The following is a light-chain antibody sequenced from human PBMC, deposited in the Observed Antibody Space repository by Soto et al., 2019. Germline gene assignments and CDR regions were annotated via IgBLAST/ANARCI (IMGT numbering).Light chain of an antibody. CDR2: AAI. CDR3: QQGNSVPRT. Sequence: DIQMTQSPSSVSASIGDRVTITCRASQDIDSWLAWFQQKPGEAPRLLIYAAISLHSGVPSRFSGAGSGTDFSLTISSLQPEDFATYFCQQGNSVPRTFGGGTKVEIK. V-gene: IGKV1-12*01. J-gene: IGKJ4*01. CDR1: QDIDSW.